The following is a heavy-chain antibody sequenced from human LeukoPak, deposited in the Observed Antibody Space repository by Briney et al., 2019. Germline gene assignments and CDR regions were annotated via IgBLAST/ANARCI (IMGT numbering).Heavy chain of an antibody. D-gene: IGHD6-6*01. Sequence: GGSLRLSCAASGFTFSSYAMHWVRQAPGKGLEYVSAISSNGGSTYYANSVKGRFTISRDNSKNTLFLQMGSLRAEDMAVYYCAGGGSIAARPIDYWGQGTLVTVSS. CDR2: ISSNGGST. CDR3: AGGGSIAARPIDY. J-gene: IGHJ4*02. CDR1: GFTFSSYA. V-gene: IGHV3-64*01.